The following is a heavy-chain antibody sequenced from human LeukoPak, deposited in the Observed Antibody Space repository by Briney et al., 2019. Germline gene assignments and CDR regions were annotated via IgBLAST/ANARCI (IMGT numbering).Heavy chain of an antibody. V-gene: IGHV3-23*01. Sequence: GGSLRLSCAASEFTFSRYALIWVRQAPGKGLEWVSAISGSGGSTYYADSVKGRFTISRDNSKNTLYLQMNSLRAEDTAVYYCAKPGPYTYYDSSGYYYPFDYWGQGTLVTVSS. D-gene: IGHD3-22*01. CDR3: AKPGPYTYYDSSGYYYPFDY. J-gene: IGHJ4*02. CDR2: ISGSGGST. CDR1: EFTFSRYA.